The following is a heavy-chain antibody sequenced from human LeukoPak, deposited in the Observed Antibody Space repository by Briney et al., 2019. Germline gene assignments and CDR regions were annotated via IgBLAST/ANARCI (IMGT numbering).Heavy chain of an antibody. CDR1: GFAFSSDA. Sequence: GGSLRLSCSASGFAFSSDAMHWVRQAPGRGLEWLAVFSYDGSNEDHAESVRGRFTISRDNSKNTLFLQMNSLRPEDTAVYYCARDLVYSSGWYAGELDHWGLGTLVIVSS. J-gene: IGHJ4*02. CDR3: ARDLVYSSGWYAGELDH. D-gene: IGHD6-19*01. V-gene: IGHV3-30*04. CDR2: FSYDGSNE.